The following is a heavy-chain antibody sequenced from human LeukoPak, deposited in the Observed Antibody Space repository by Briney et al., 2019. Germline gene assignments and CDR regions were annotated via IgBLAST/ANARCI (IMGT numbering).Heavy chain of an antibody. D-gene: IGHD3-10*01. J-gene: IGHJ4*02. CDR2: INHSGST. CDR1: DGSFSVYY. CDR3: ASRSPRGFGELHFDY. Sequence: SETLSLTCAVYDGSFSVYYWSWIRQPPGKGLEWIGEINHSGSTNYNPSLKSRVTISVDTSKNQFSLKLSSVTAADTAVYYCASRSPRGFGELHFDYWGQGTLVTVSS. V-gene: IGHV4-34*01.